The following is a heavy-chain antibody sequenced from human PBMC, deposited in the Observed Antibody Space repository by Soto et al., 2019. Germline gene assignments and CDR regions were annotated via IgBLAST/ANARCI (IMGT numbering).Heavy chain of an antibody. CDR1: GGTFSSLD. Sequence: SSVKVSCKASGGTFSSLDINWVRQAPGQGLEWMGGIIPISETTNYAQIFQGRVSIVADISTSTAYMELSRLRSEDTAVYYCARALLSHSYDSGGYDSYFHAMDVWGQGTPVTVSS. J-gene: IGHJ6*02. D-gene: IGHD3-22*01. CDR3: ARALLSHSYDSGGYDSYFHAMDV. CDR2: IIPISETT. V-gene: IGHV1-69*06.